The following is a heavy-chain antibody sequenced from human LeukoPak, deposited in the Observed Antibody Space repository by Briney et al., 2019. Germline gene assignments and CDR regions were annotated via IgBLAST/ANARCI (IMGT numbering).Heavy chain of an antibody. CDR1: GDSVSSNSAV. CDR3: ARWVGSAGRFDN. J-gene: IGHJ4*02. Sequence: SQTLSLTCAISGDSVSSNSAVWSWIRQSPSRGLEWLGRTYYRSQWYSEYAVYVRVRISINSNTSKNQFSLHLNSVTPDDTAVYYCARWVGSAGRFDNWGQGSLVTVSS. CDR2: TYYRSQWYS. V-gene: IGHV6-1*01. D-gene: IGHD1-26*01.